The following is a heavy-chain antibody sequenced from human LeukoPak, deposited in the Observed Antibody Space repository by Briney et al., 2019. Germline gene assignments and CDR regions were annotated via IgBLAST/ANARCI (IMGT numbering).Heavy chain of an antibody. CDR1: GFTFSSYG. V-gene: IGHV3-30*03. CDR2: ISYDGSNK. Sequence: PGRSLRLSCAASGFTFSSYGMHWVRQAPGKGLEWVAVISYDGSNKYYADSVKGRFTISRDNAKNSLYLQMNSLRAEDTAVYYCAREPGLGIPYWGQGTLVTVSS. J-gene: IGHJ4*02. CDR3: AREPGLGIPY. D-gene: IGHD7-27*01.